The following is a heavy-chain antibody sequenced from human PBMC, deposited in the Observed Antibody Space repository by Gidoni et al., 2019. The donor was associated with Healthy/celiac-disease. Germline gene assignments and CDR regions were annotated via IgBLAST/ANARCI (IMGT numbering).Heavy chain of an antibody. Sequence: QVQLVESGGGVVQPGRSLRLSCAASGFTFSSYAMHWVRQAPGKGLEGVAVISDDGSNKYYADSVKGRFTISRDNSKNTLYLQMNSLRAEDTAVYYCARDPSEQWLAHNFDYWGQGTLVTVSS. CDR2: ISDDGSNK. D-gene: IGHD6-19*01. CDR1: GFTFSSYA. CDR3: ARDPSEQWLAHNFDY. J-gene: IGHJ4*02. V-gene: IGHV3-30*01.